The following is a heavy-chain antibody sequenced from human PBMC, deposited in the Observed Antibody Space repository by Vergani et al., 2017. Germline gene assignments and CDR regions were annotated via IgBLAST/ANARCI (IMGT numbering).Heavy chain of an antibody. D-gene: IGHD4-17*01. CDR3: ATPQTVTTGGMEV. V-gene: IGHV1-69-2*01. J-gene: IGHJ6*02. CDR1: GYTFTAHY. CDR2: VDPEDGET. Sequence: EVQLVQSGAEVKKPGATMKISCKVSGYTFTAHYMHWVKQAPGKGLEWMGLVDPEDGETIYAEKFKGRVTIAADTSTDTAYLEFSSLRSEDTAVYYCATPQTVTTGGMEVWGQGTTVIVSS.